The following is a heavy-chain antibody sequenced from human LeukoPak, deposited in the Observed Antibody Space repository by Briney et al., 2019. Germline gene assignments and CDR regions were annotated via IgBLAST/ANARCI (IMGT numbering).Heavy chain of an antibody. CDR3: ARLSEPHYYFDY. D-gene: IGHD1-26*01. Sequence: PSETLSLTCTVSGGSISSSSYYWGWIRQPPGKGLEWIGSIYYSGSTYYNPSLKSRVTISADTSKNQFSLKLSSVTAADPAVYYCARLSEPHYYFDYWGQGTLVTVSS. J-gene: IGHJ4*02. CDR2: IYYSGST. CDR1: GGSISSSSYY. V-gene: IGHV4-39*01.